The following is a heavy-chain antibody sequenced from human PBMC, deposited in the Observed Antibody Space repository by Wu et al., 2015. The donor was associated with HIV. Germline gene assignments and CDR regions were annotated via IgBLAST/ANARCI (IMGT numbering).Heavy chain of an antibody. CDR3: ARPYYDILTGLRPIAFDI. J-gene: IGHJ3*02. V-gene: IGHV1-2*02. CDR1: GYTFTAYY. Sequence: QVQLVQSGAEVKEPGTSVKVSCKASGYTFTAYYLFWMRQTPGQGLEWMGWINANTGRADYAQKFQGRVTMTRDTSINTAYMELSRLRSDDTAVYYCARPYYDILTGLRPIAFDIWGQGTMVTVSS. CDR2: INANTGRA. D-gene: IGHD3-9*01.